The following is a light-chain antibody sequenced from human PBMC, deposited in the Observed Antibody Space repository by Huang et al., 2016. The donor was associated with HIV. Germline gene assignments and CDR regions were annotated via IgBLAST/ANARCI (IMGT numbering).Light chain of an antibody. CDR1: QSVSSN. V-gene: IGKV3-15*01. CDR2: DAS. J-gene: IGKJ2*01. Sequence: EALMTQSPDTLSVSPGERVTLSCRASQSVSSNLAWYQQKPGLPPRPLIYDASTRATGVPVRFSGSGSGTEFTLTISSLQSEDFAVYFCQQHYYSPYTFGQGTRLEIK. CDR3: QQHYYSPYT.